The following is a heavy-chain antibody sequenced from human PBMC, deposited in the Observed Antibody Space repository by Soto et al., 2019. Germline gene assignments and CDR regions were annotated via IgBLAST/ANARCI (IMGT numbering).Heavy chain of an antibody. Sequence: SETLSLTCTVSGGSISSYYWSWIRQPPGKGLEWIGYIYYSGSTNYNPSLKSRVTISVDTSKNQFSLKLSSVTAADTAVYYCARRDVNIVATSQDAFDIWGQGTMVTVSS. J-gene: IGHJ3*02. CDR3: ARRDVNIVATSQDAFDI. CDR1: GGSISSYY. V-gene: IGHV4-59*08. D-gene: IGHD5-12*01. CDR2: IYYSGST.